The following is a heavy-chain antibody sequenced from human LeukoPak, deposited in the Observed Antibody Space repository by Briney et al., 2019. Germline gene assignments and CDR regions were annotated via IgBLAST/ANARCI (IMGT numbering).Heavy chain of an antibody. D-gene: IGHD6-13*01. CDR3: ARDGFVGAADY. Sequence: GGSLRLSCAASEFIFSGYWMNWVRQTPGKGLEWVANIKQDGSEKQYVDSVRGRFTISRDNAKNSLYLQMNSLRVEDTAVYYCARDGFVGAADYWGQGTLVTVSS. V-gene: IGHV3-7*01. J-gene: IGHJ4*02. CDR1: EFIFSGYW. CDR2: IKQDGSEK.